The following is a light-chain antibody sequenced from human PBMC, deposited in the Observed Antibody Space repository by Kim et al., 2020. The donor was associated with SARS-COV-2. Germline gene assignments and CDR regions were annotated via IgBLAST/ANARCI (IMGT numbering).Light chain of an antibody. CDR3: QQRPSSRT. CDR1: QSVSPY. J-gene: IGKJ4*01. Sequence: EIVLTQSPATLSLSPGERATLSCRASQSVSPYVAWYQQKPGQAPRLLIYDTSNRASGIPARFSGSGSGTDFTLTISSLDPEDFAVYYCQQRPSSRTFFGGTPVDI. CDR2: DTS. V-gene: IGKV3-11*01.